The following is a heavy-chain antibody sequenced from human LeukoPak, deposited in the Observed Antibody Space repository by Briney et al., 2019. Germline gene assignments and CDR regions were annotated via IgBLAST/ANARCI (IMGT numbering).Heavy chain of an antibody. J-gene: IGHJ4*02. CDR1: GVSISSYY. CDR2: ISGSGGST. D-gene: IGHD3-3*01. Sequence: TSETLSLTCTVSGVSISSYYWSWVRQAPGKGLEWVSAISGSGGSTYYADSVKGRFTISRDNSKNTLYLQMNSLRAEDTPVYYCAKQLSRYYDFWSGNFAYWGQATLVTVSS. V-gene: IGHV3-23*01. CDR3: AKQLSRYYDFWSGNFAY.